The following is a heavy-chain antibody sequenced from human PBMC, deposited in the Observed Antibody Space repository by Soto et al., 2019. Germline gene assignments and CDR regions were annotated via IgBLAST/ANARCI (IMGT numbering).Heavy chain of an antibody. V-gene: IGHV4-34*04. CDR2: INHSGST. CDR1: GFTFSSDW. D-gene: IGHD2-2*01. CDR3: ARPPIKYCSSISCSPDYNYYMDV. Sequence: VNLVESGGGSVQPGGSLRLSCVASGFTFSSDWMHWVRQAPGRGLEWIGEINHSGSTNLNPSLKSRATISVDMSKNQFSLTLSSVTAADTALYYCARPPIKYCSSISCSPDYNYYMDVWGTGTAVTVSS. J-gene: IGHJ6*03.